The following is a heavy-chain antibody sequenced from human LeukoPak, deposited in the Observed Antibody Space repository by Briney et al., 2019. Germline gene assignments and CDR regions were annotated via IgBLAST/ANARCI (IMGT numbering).Heavy chain of an antibody. D-gene: IGHD3-10*01. V-gene: IGHV4-59*01. CDR3: ARVRYGGFGP. J-gene: IGHJ5*02. CDR1: GGSISSYY. Sequence: PSETLSLTCTVSGGSISSYYWSWIRQPPGKGLEWIGYIYYSGSTNYNPSLKSRVTISVDTSKNQFSLKLSSVTAADTAVYYCARVRYGGFGPWGQGTLVTVSS. CDR2: IYYSGST.